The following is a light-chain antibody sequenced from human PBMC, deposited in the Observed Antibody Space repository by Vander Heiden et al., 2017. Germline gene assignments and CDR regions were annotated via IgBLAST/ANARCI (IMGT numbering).Light chain of an antibody. J-gene: IGKJ2*01. V-gene: IGKV2-28*01. Sequence: DIVMTQSPLSLPVSPGEPASISCRSSQSLLHSSGCNYLDWYLQKPGQSPQLLIYLGSNRASGVPDRFSGSGSGTDFTLKISRVEAEDVGVYYCMQALQTPYTFGQGTKLEIK. CDR1: QSLLHSSGCNY. CDR3: MQALQTPYT. CDR2: LGS.